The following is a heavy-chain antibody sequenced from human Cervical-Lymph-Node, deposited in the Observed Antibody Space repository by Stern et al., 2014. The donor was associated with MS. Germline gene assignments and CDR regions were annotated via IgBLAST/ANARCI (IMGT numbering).Heavy chain of an antibody. J-gene: IGHJ4*02. D-gene: IGHD6-19*01. V-gene: IGHV3-33*01. CDR3: ARDETFGSGWSSFAY. CDR1: GFTYSTYG. Sequence: MQLVESGGGVVQPGRSLRLSCAASGFTYSTYGMHWVRQAPGKGLEWVAVIWYDGTNKYYADSVKGRFTISRDNSKNTLFLQMNSLRAEDTAVYYCARDETFGSGWSSFAYWGQGTLVTVSS. CDR2: IWYDGTNK.